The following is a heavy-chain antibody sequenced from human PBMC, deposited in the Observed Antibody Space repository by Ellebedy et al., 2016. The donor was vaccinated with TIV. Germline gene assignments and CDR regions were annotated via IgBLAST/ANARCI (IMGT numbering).Heavy chain of an antibody. V-gene: IGHV3-7*03. D-gene: IGHD2-15*01. J-gene: IGHJ4*02. CDR2: ISPDGSHK. CDR3: AAATGY. CDR1: GFTFNNYW. Sequence: PGGSQRLSCAASGFTFNNYWMTWVRQAPGKGLQWVANISPDGSHKYYVDSVKGRFTVSRDNAKESLSLQMDTLTADDTAVYYCAAATGYWGQGTLVSVSS.